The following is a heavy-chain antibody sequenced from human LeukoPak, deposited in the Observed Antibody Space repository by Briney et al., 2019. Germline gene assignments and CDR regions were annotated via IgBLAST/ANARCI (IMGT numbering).Heavy chain of an antibody. CDR1: GFNFSSYA. V-gene: IGHV3-23*01. CDR2: ISGSGGST. D-gene: IGHD3-10*01. J-gene: IGHJ5*02. CDR3: VKDYRGGP. Sequence: PGGSLRLSCAAPGFNFSSYAMSSVRQAPGKGLERVSAISGSGGSTYYADSVKGRSTIARDKSKNTMYLQMTGLRAEDTAVYYCVKDYRGGPWGQGTLVTVSS.